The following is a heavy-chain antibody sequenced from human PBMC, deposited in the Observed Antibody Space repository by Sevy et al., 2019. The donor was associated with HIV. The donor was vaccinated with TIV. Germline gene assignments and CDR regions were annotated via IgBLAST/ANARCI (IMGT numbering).Heavy chain of an antibody. CDR3: AKDLTGTTYFDY. CDR2: ISYDGSNK. V-gene: IGHV3-30*18. Sequence: GGSLRLSCAASGFTFSSYGMHWVRQAPGKGLEWVAVISYDGSNKYYADSVKGRFTISRDNSKKTLYLQMNSLRAEDTAVYYCAKDLTGTTYFDYWGQGTLVTVSS. CDR1: GFTFSSYG. D-gene: IGHD1-7*01. J-gene: IGHJ4*02.